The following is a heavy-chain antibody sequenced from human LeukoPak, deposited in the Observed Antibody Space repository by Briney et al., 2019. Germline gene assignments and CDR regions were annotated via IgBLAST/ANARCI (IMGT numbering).Heavy chain of an antibody. CDR3: ARDDDPLWSSGWSPYGY. CDR1: GFTFSSHG. D-gene: IGHD6-19*01. J-gene: IGHJ4*02. Sequence: PGGSLRLSCAASGFTFSSHGMNWVRQAPGKGLEWVANIKQDGSEKYYVDSVKGRFTISRDNAKNSLYLQMNSLRAEDTAVYYCARDDDPLWSSGWSPYGYWGQGTLVTVSS. V-gene: IGHV3-7*01. CDR2: IKQDGSEK.